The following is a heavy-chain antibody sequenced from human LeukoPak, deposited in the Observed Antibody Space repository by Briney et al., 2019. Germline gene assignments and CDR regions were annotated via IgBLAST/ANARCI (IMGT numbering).Heavy chain of an antibody. Sequence: ASVKVSCKTSGYTFTGYYIHWVRQAPGQGLEWMGWINPNSGDTNYAQRFQGRVSMTGDTSISTAYMELSRLRSDDTAVYYCARTLVVINDAFDIWGQGTMVTVSS. CDR2: INPNSGDT. V-gene: IGHV1-2*02. CDR3: ARTLVVINDAFDI. D-gene: IGHD3-22*01. J-gene: IGHJ3*02. CDR1: GYTFTGYY.